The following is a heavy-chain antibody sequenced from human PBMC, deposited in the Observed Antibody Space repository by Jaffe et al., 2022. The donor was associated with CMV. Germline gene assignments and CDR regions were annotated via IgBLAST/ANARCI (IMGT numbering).Heavy chain of an antibody. CDR3: ARDGSYGGNAPFDY. CDR2: ISSSSSYI. CDR1: GFTFSSYS. J-gene: IGHJ4*02. V-gene: IGHV3-21*01. D-gene: IGHD1-26*01. Sequence: EVQLVESGGGLVKPGGSLRLSCAASGFTFSSYSMNWVRQAPGKGLEWVSSISSSSSYIYYADSVKGRFTISRDNAKNSLYLQMNSLRAEDTAVYYCARDGSYGGNAPFDYWGQGTLVTVSS.